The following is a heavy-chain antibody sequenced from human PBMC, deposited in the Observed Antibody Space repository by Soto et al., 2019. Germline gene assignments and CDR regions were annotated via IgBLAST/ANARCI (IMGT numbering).Heavy chain of an antibody. J-gene: IGHJ5*02. Sequence: PSETLSLTCTVSGGSISSGGYYWSWIRQHPGQGLEWIGYIYYSGSTYYNPSLKSRVTISVDTSKNQFSLKLRSVTAADTAVYYCARTIVVVVARTRVWFDPWGQGTLVTVS. CDR1: GGSISSGGYY. V-gene: IGHV4-31*03. CDR3: ARTIVVVVARTRVWFDP. D-gene: IGHD2-15*01. CDR2: IYYSGST.